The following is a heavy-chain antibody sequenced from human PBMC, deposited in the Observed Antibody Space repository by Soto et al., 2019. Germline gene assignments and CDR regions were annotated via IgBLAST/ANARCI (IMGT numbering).Heavy chain of an antibody. J-gene: IGHJ4*02. Sequence: QPQLQESGPGLVEPSETLSLICTVSGGSISGSRYYWGWIRQPPGKGLEWIGSIYYSGSTYYNPSLGSRVTLSVDTSKNQFSLTLSSVTAADTAMYYCARQDRSYDILTGYRPYYFDYWGQGTQVSVSS. CDR2: IYYSGST. V-gene: IGHV4-39*01. CDR3: ARQDRSYDILTGYRPYYFDY. CDR1: GGSISGSRYY. D-gene: IGHD3-9*01.